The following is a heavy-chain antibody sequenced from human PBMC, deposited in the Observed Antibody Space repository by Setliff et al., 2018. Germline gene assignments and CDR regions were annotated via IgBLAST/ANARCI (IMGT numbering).Heavy chain of an antibody. D-gene: IGHD3-22*01. V-gene: IGHV4-4*08. J-gene: IGHJ4*02. CDR1: GDSISSYY. CDR2: IYTSGST. Sequence: SETLSLTCTVSGDSISSYYWSWIRQPPWKGLEWIGYIYTSGSTNYNPSLRSRVTISVDMSKNQFSLELSSVTAADTAVYYCARGSYFDSSGYSPDYFDYWGRGTQVTVSS. CDR3: ARGSYFDSSGYSPDYFDY.